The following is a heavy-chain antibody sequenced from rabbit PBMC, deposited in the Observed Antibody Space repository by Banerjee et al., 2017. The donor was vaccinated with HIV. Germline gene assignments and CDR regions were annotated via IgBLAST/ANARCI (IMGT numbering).Heavy chain of an antibody. CDR1: GIDFSNYG. V-gene: IGHV1S47*01. Sequence: QEQLVESGGGLVQPEGSLTLTCKASGIDFSNYGISWVRQAPGKGLEWIAYIYPDYGSTNYASWVNGRFTISLDNAQNTVFLQMTSLTAADTATYFCARQDYDDYGDYNLWGPGTLVTVS. CDR3: ARQDYDDYGDYNL. J-gene: IGHJ4*01. CDR2: IYPDYGST. D-gene: IGHD2-1*01.